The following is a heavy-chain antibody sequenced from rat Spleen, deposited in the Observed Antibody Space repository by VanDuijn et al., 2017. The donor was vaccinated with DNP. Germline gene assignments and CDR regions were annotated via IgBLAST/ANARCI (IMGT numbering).Heavy chain of an antibody. J-gene: IGHJ2*01. D-gene: IGHD1-11*01. CDR3: AKGPNYGGWSDYFDY. V-gene: IGHV5-31*01. CDR2: ISNTGDNT. CDR1: GFIFSNYW. Sequence: EVQLVESGGGPVQPGRSLKLSCVASGFIFSNYWMTWIRQAPGKGLEWVASISNTGDNTYYSDSVKGRFSLSRDNAQNTMYLQMSKVGAEDTASYYCAKGPNYGGWSDYFDYWGQGVMVTVSS.